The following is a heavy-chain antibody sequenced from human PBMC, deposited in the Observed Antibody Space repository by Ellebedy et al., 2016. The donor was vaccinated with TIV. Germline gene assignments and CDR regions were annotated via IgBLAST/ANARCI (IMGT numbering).Heavy chain of an antibody. J-gene: IGHJ3*02. V-gene: IGHV3-30*04. CDR2: ISYDGSNK. D-gene: IGHD6-19*01. CDR3: ARDLGGTGWLAFDI. Sequence: PGGSLRLSCAASGFTFSDYAMHWVRPAPGKGLEWVAGISYDGSNKYYADPVKGRFTISRDNSKNTLFLQMNSLRAEDTAVFYCARDLGGTGWLAFDIWGQGTRVTVSS. CDR1: GFTFSDYA.